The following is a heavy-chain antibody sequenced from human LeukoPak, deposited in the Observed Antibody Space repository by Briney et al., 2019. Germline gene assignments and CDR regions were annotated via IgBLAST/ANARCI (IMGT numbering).Heavy chain of an antibody. V-gene: IGHV3-7*01. J-gene: IGHJ4*02. Sequence: GGSLRLSCAASGLTFSSYWMDWVSQAPGKGLEWVANINQDGSQKYYVDSVKGRFTISRDNAENSLYLQMNSLRAEDTAVYYCSGSLNSWGQGTLVTVSS. CDR1: GLTFSSYW. CDR2: INQDGSQK. CDR3: SGSLNS.